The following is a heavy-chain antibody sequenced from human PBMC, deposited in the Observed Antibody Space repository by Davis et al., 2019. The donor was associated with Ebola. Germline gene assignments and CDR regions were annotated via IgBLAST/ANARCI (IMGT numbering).Heavy chain of an antibody. CDR2: TYYSSKWHN. CDR1: GDSVSSSSAA. Sequence: HSQTLSLTCAISGDSVSSSSAAWHWIRQSPSRGLEWLGRTYYSSKWHNDYGESVKSRISINPDTSKNQLSLQLNSVTPEDTAVYYCVRGWGRSGLDVWGQGTTVTVSS. D-gene: IGHD3-16*01. CDR3: VRGWGRSGLDV. J-gene: IGHJ6*02. V-gene: IGHV6-1*01.